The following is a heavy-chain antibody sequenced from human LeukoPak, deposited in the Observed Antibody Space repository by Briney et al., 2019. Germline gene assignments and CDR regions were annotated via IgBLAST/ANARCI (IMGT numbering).Heavy chain of an antibody. CDR3: ARVVAAAGNNWFDP. CDR1: GGSISTSSYF. Sequence: SETLSLTCTVSGGSISTSSYFWGWIRQPPGKGLEWIGSIYYRGNTYFNSSLKSRVTMSVDTSKNQFSLKLNSVTAADTAVYYCARVVAAAGNNWFDPWGQGTLVTVSS. D-gene: IGHD6-13*01. V-gene: IGHV4-39*07. J-gene: IGHJ5*02. CDR2: IYYRGNT.